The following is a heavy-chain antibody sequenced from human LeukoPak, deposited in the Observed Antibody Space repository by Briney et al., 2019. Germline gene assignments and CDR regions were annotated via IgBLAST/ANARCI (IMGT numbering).Heavy chain of an antibody. CDR2: ISSSSSTI. CDR1: GFTFSSYS. D-gene: IGHD3-10*01. CDR3: AREELLWFGELPVMDY. Sequence: GGSLRLSCAASGFTFSSYSMNWVRQAPGKGLEWVSYISSSSSTIYYADSVKGRFTISRDNAKNSLYLQMNSLRAEDTAVYYCAREELLWFGELPVMDYWGQGTLVTVSS. V-gene: IGHV3-48*04. J-gene: IGHJ4*02.